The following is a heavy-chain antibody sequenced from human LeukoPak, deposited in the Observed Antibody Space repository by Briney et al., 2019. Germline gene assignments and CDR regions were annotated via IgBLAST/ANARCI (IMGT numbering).Heavy chain of an antibody. J-gene: IGHJ4*02. CDR3: ARDTPAGDFEY. D-gene: IGHD6-19*01. V-gene: IGHV3-48*03. CDR1: GFTFSSSGFTFSDYE. Sequence: PGGSLRLSCAASGFTFSSSGFTFSDYEMYWVRQAPGKGLEWVSYISSSGGTMYYADSVKGRFTISRDNAKNSLYLHMNSLRAEDTAVYYCARDTPAGDFEYWGQGTLVTVSS. CDR2: ISSSGGTM.